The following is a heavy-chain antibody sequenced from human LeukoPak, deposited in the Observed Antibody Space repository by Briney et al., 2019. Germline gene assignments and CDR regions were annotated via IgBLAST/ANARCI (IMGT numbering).Heavy chain of an antibody. CDR1: GDTFDTYT. CDR2: FIHAFNTA. V-gene: IGHV1-69*05. J-gene: IGHJ3*02. CDR3: VRDKGLTGDTCAFDI. Sequence: PSVKVSCKASGDTFDTYTISWVRHVPGQGLEWMRGFIHAFNTAHYERKFQGRVTITMDASTTTDFMEMSSLRFEDTAVYYCVRDKGLTGDTCAFDIWGQGTMVTVSS. D-gene: IGHD7-27*01.